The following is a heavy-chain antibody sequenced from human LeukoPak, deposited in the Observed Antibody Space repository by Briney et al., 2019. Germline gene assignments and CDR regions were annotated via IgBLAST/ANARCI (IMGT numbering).Heavy chain of an antibody. Sequence: SETLSLTCTVSGGSISSYYRSWIRQPAGKGLEWTGRIYTSGSTNYNPSLKSRVTMLVDTSKNQFSLKLSSVTAADTAVYYCARDWGRKGYSANAWFDPWGQRTLVTVSS. CDR3: ARDWGRKGYSANAWFDP. D-gene: IGHD6-13*01. J-gene: IGHJ5*02. V-gene: IGHV4-4*07. CDR1: GGSISSYY. CDR2: IYTSGST.